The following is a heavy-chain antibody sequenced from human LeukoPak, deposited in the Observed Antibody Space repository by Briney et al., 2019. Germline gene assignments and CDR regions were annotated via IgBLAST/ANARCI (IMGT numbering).Heavy chain of an antibody. CDR2: ISGSGVST. CDR3: AKGRSPHYDILTGRIFDY. CDR1: GFTFSSYA. D-gene: IGHD3-9*01. V-gene: IGHV3-23*01. Sequence: TGGSLRLSCAASGFTFSSYAMSWVRQAPGKGLEWVSAISGSGVSTYYADSVTGRFTISRDNSKNTLYLQMISLRAEDTAVYYCAKGRSPHYDILTGRIFDYWGQGTLVTVSS. J-gene: IGHJ4*02.